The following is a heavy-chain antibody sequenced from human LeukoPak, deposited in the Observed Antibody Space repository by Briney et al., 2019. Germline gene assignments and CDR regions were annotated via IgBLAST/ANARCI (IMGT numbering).Heavy chain of an antibody. J-gene: IGHJ4*02. CDR1: GFTFSTYA. V-gene: IGHV3-30-3*01. CDR2: ISYDGSNK. CDR3: ASALYYDILTDK. D-gene: IGHD3-9*01. Sequence: GGSLRLSCAASGFTFSTYAMHWVRQAPGKGLEWVTLISYDGSNKYYADSVKGRFTISRDNSKNTLYLQMNSLRVEDTAVYFCASALYYDILTDKWGQGTLVTVSS.